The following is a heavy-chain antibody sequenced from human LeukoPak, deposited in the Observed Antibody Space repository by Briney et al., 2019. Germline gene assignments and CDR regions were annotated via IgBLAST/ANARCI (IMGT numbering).Heavy chain of an antibody. J-gene: IGHJ4*02. V-gene: IGHV4-4*02. Sequence: SSETLSLTCAVSGGSISSSNWWNWVRQPPGKGLEWIGEIYHSGSANYNPSLRSRVTISLDKSENQFSLKLNSVTAADTAVYYCARKVRGVYNFDNWGQGTLVTVSS. D-gene: IGHD3-10*01. CDR3: ARKVRGVYNFDN. CDR1: GGSISSSNW. CDR2: IYHSGSA.